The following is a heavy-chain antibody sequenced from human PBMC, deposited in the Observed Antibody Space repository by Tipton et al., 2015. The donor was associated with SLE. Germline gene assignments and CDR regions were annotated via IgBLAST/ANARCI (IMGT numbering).Heavy chain of an antibody. CDR3: ARAEVVIIPSAKYSYYYGMDV. CDR1: GGSSRNYY. Sequence: TLSLTCDVYGGSSRNYYWTWIRQPPGKGLEWIGEVDHRGRANYNPSLENQVTISRDTSRTQFSLTLTSVTAADTAVYYCARAEVVIIPSAKYSYYYGMDVWGQGTTVTVS. CDR2: VDHRGRA. V-gene: IGHV4-34*01. J-gene: IGHJ6*02. D-gene: IGHD3-3*01.